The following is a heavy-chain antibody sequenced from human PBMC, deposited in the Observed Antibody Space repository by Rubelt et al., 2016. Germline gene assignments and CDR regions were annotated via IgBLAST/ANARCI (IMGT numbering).Heavy chain of an antibody. CDR2: IGTGGDT. CDR1: GFTFSSYD. V-gene: IGHV3-13*01. Sequence: EVQLVESGGGLVQPGGSLRLSCAAAGFTFSSYDMHWVRQLKGKGLEWVSGIGTGGDTHYPGSVKGRFTISRENAKNSLYLQMNRLRVEDTAMYYCARENYFDYWGQGILVIVST. J-gene: IGHJ4*02. CDR3: ARENYFDY.